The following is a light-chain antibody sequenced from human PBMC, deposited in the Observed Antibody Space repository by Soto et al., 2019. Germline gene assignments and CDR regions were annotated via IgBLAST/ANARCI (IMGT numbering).Light chain of an antibody. CDR3: QQSYSTPPT. Sequence: DIQMTQSPSSLSASVGDRVTITCRASQSISSYLNWYQQKPGKAPKLLIYAASSLQSGVPSRFNGSGSGTDFTHTISSLQPEDFATYYCQQSYSTPPTFGQGTKVEIK. J-gene: IGKJ1*01. CDR2: AAS. V-gene: IGKV1-39*01. CDR1: QSISSY.